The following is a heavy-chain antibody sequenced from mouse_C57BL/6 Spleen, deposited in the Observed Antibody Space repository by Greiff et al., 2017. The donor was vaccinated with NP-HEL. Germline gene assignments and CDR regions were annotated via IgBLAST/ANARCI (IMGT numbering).Heavy chain of an antibody. Sequence: VQLVESGAELAKPGASVKLSCKASGYTFTSYWMHWVKQRPGQGLEWIGYINPSSGYTKYNQKFKDKATLTADKSSSTAYMQLSSLTYEDSAVYYCATLNDHYAMDYWGQGTSVTVSS. CDR3: ATLNDHYAMDY. J-gene: IGHJ4*01. CDR1: GYTFTSYW. CDR2: INPSSGYT. D-gene: IGHD1-3*01. V-gene: IGHV1-7*01.